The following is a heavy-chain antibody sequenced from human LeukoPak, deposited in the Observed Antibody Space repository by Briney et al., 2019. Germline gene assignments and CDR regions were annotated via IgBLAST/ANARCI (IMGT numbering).Heavy chain of an antibody. V-gene: IGHV1-2*02. CDR3: ARDYCGGDCYSADDAFDI. CDR1: GYTFTGYY. J-gene: IGHJ3*02. D-gene: IGHD2-21*02. Sequence: ASVKVSCKASGYTFTGYYMHWVRQAPGQGLEWMGWINPNSGGTNYAQKFQGRVTMTRDTSISTVYMELSRLRSDDTAVYYCARDYCGGDCYSADDAFDIWGQGTMVTVSS. CDR2: INPNSGGT.